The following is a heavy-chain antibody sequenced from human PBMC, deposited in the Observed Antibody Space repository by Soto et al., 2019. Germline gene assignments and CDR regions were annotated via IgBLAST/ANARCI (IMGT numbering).Heavy chain of an antibody. CDR3: ASANRYGDHDY. CDR1: GYTFPSDC. J-gene: IGHJ4*02. D-gene: IGHD4-17*01. Sequence: QVQLVQSGAEVKKPGASVKVSCKASGYTFPSDCISWVRQAPGQGLELMGWISAYNGNTNYAQKLQGRVTMITDTSTSTAYMELRGLRSDDTAGYYCASANRYGDHDYWGQGTLVTVS. V-gene: IGHV1-18*01. CDR2: ISAYNGNT.